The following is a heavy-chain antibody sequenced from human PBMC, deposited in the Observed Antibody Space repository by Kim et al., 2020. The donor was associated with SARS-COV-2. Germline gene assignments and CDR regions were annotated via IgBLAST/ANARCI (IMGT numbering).Heavy chain of an antibody. CDR3: ARGIHQWLGVDV. V-gene: IGHV3-13*04. J-gene: IGHJ6*02. D-gene: IGHD5-18*01. CDR1: GFTFGGHD. CDR2: IGTGGET. Sequence: GGSLRLSCAASGFTFGGHDMHWVRQGSGKGLEWVSAIGTGGETFYSGSVKGRFIISRENGRNSLFLQMDSLKVGDTAVYYCARGIHQWLGVDVWGQGTTVTVSS.